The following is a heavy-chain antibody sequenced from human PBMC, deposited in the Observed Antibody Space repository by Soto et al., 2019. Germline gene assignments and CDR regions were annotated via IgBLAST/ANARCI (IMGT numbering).Heavy chain of an antibody. CDR1: AFSFSNFW. CDR2: IKDDGSEK. J-gene: IGHJ3*02. V-gene: IGHV3-7*01. CDR3: KRDVGGGDFDS. Sequence: EVQLVESGGGLVQPGGSLRLSCAASAFSFSNFWMAWVRQTPGKGQEWVATIKDDGSEKYYVDSLKGRFTVSRDNAENSLYLQMNSLRVEDTAIYYCKRDVGGGDFDSCGQGTMVIVSS. D-gene: IGHD1-26*01.